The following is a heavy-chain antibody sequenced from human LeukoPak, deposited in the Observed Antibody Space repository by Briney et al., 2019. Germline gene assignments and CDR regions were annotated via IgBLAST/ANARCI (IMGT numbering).Heavy chain of an antibody. Sequence: PSETLSLTCAVHGRSLSGHYWTWVRQPPGKGLEWIGEIDHTGDTNYQPSLKSRVTMSVDTSKNQFSLKLRSVTAAETAMYYCAKGRRVRNYEYWFDPWGQGTLVTVSS. CDR2: IDHTGDT. CDR3: AKGRRVRNYEYWFDP. J-gene: IGHJ5*02. CDR1: GRSLSGHY. V-gene: IGHV4-34*01. D-gene: IGHD4-11*01.